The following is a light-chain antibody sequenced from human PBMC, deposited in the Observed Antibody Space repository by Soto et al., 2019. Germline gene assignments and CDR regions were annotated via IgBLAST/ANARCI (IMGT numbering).Light chain of an antibody. V-gene: IGLV2-14*01. Sequence: QSALTQPASVSGSPGQSITISCTGTSSDVGGYNYVSWYQQHPGKAPKLMIYDVSNRPSGVSSRFSGSKSGNTASLTISGLQAEDEADYYCSSYTSSSTLNVFGTGTKVTVL. CDR1: SSDVGGYNY. J-gene: IGLJ1*01. CDR2: DVS. CDR3: SSYTSSSTLNV.